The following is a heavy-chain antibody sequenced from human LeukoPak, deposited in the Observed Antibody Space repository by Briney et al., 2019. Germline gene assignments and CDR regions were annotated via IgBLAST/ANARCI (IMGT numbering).Heavy chain of an antibody. D-gene: IGHD3-22*01. V-gene: IGHV3-30-3*01. J-gene: IGHJ4*02. CDR2: ISDDGSNR. CDR1: GFTFSTYA. CDR3: ARWYHDSSGYYSFDY. Sequence: GGSLRLSCAASGFTFSTYAMHWVRQAPGKGLEWVAIISDDGSNRHYADSVKGRFTISRDNSKNTLYLQMNSLRAEDTAVYYCARWYHDSSGYYSFDYWGQGTLVTVSS.